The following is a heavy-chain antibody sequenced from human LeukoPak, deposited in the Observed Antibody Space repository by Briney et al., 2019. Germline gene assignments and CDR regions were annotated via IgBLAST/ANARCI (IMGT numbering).Heavy chain of an antibody. V-gene: IGHV4-4*02. Sequence: SGTLSLTCAVSGGSISSSNWWSWVRQPPRKGLEWIGEICHSGSTNYNPSLKSRVTISVDKSKNQFSLKLSSVTAADTAVYYCARDSSGWSAGWYYYYGMDVWGQGTTVTVSS. D-gene: IGHD6-19*01. CDR2: ICHSGST. J-gene: IGHJ6*02. CDR1: GGSISSSNW. CDR3: ARDSSGWSAGWYYYYGMDV.